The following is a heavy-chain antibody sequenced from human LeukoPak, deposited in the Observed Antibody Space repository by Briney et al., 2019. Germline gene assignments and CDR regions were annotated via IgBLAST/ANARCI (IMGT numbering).Heavy chain of an antibody. CDR3: ASFHYYGSGAYYLSY. J-gene: IGHJ4*02. CDR2: IGDSGATT. Sequence: GGSLRLSCAASGFTLSSHATTWVRQAPGKGLEWVLDIGDSGATTFYADSVKGRFTISRDNSKNTLYLQMSSLRAEDTAVYFCASFHYYGSGAYYLSYWGQGTLVTVSS. D-gene: IGHD3-10*01. CDR1: GFTLSSHA. V-gene: IGHV3-23*01.